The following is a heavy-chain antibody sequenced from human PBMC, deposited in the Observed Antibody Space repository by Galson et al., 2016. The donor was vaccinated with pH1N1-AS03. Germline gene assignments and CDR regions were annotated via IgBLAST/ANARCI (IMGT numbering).Heavy chain of an antibody. CDR3: ARVDSSTYSDGWVPFDY. Sequence: SLRLSCAVSGLSVAKNYMSWVRQAPGKGLEWVSSIYTGGDTFYTDSVRGRFTISRDDSKNTLYLQMNSLRAADTAMYYGARVDSSTYSDGWVPFDYWGQGTLVTVSS. V-gene: IGHV3-53*01. D-gene: IGHD5-24*01. J-gene: IGHJ4*02. CDR2: IYTGGDT. CDR1: GLSVAKNY.